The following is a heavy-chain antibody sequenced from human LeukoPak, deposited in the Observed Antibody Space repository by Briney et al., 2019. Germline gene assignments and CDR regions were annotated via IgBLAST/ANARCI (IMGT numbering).Heavy chain of an antibody. CDR1: GYTFTSYG. Sequence: ASAKVSCKASGYTFTSYGISWVRQAPGQGLEWMGWISAYNGNTNYAQKFQGRVTMTRDMSTSTVYMELSSLRSEDSAVYYCARGGSYQTLPFDYWGQGTLVTVSS. CDR3: ARGGSYQTLPFDY. CDR2: ISAYNGNT. V-gene: IGHV1-18*01. J-gene: IGHJ4*02. D-gene: IGHD1-26*01.